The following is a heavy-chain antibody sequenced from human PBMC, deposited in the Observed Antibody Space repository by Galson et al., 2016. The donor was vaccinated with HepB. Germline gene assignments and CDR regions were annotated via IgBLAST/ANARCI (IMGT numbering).Heavy chain of an antibody. CDR2: IYYSGRT. D-gene: IGHD6-19*01. Sequence: LSLTCTVSGASISGYYLGWIRQPPGKGLEWIGYIYYSGRTNYNPSLKRRVTISVDTSKNQFSLKLSSVTAADTAVYYCARDDSGGWYGFHYGMDVWGQGTTVTVSS. CDR3: ARDDSGGWYGFHYGMDV. V-gene: IGHV4-59*01. CDR1: GASISGYY. J-gene: IGHJ6*02.